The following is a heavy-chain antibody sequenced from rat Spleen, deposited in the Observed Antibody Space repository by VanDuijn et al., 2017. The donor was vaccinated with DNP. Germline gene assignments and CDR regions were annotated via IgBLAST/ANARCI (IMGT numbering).Heavy chain of an antibody. CDR1: GFTFSDYN. CDR2: ISTGGGDT. J-gene: IGHJ4*01. D-gene: IGHD1-4*01. CDR3: SRHVPGYNVMDA. V-gene: IGHV5-25*01. Sequence: EVKLVESGGGLVQPGRSLKLSCAASGFTFSDYNMAWVRQAPKKGLEWVASISTGGGDTYYRDSVKGRFTFSRNNAKSTLYLQMDSLRSEDTATYYCSRHVPGYNVMDAWGQGASVTVSS.